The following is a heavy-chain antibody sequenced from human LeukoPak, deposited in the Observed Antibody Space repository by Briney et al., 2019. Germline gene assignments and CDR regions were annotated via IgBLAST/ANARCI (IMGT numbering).Heavy chain of an antibody. D-gene: IGHD6-13*01. CDR1: AFSISSNYY. J-gene: IGHJ2*01. V-gene: IGHV4-38-2*02. Sequence: SETLSLTCGVSAFSISSNYYWGWIRRPPGKGLEWIGSIYHSGSTYYNPSLKSRVTISVDTPKNQFSLRVNSVSAADTAVYYCVRDHRAGYWYFDLWGRGTLVTVSS. CDR2: IYHSGST. CDR3: VRDHRAGYWYFDL.